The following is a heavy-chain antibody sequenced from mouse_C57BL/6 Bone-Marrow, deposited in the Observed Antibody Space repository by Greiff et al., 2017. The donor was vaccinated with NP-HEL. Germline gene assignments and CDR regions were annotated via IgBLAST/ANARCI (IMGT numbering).Heavy chain of an antibody. CDR2: IWPGGGT. V-gene: IGHV2-9-1*01. D-gene: IGHD4-1*01. J-gene: IGHJ2*01. Sequence: VQGVESGPGLVAPSQSLSITCTVSGFSLTSYAISWVRQPPGQGLEWLGVIWPGGGTNYNSALKSKLSISKDNSKSQVFLKMNSLQTEDTARYYCARNSGGTDYFDYWGQGTTLTVSS. CDR3: ARNSGGTDYFDY. CDR1: GFSLTSYA.